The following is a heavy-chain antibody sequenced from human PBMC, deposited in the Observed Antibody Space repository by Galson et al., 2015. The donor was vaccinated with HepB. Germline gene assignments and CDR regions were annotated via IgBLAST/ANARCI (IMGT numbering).Heavy chain of an antibody. Sequence: SVKVSCKASGYTFTSYAMNWVRQAPGQGLEWMGWINTNTGNPTYAQGFTGRFVFSLDTSVSTAYLQISSLKAEDTAVYYCARDGLYDYIWGSYRYSWFDPWGQGTLVTVSS. D-gene: IGHD3-16*02. CDR2: INTNTGNP. V-gene: IGHV7-4-1*02. J-gene: IGHJ5*02. CDR3: ARDGLYDYIWGSYRYSWFDP. CDR1: GYTFTSYA.